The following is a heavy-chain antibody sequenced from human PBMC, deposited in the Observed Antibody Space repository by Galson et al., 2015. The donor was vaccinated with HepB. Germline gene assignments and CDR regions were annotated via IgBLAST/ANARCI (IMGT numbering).Heavy chain of an antibody. Sequence: SLRLSCAASGFTVSSNYMNWVRQAPGRGLEWVSSISTSDRHIYYAASVKGRFTISRDNAKNSLYLQMNSLRAEDTAVYFCARFTDSGGLDYWGRGTLVTVSS. J-gene: IGHJ4*02. CDR2: ISTSDRHI. D-gene: IGHD2-15*01. V-gene: IGHV3-21*01. CDR3: ARFTDSGGLDY. CDR1: GFTVSSNY.